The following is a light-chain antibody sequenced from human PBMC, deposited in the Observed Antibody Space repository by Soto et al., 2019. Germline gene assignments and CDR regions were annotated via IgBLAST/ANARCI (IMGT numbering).Light chain of an antibody. V-gene: IGKV3D-15*01. CDR3: QQYNDWPLT. CDR1: QTVNSR. CDR2: GAS. Sequence: EIVLTQSPATLSSSPGERATLSCRASQTVNSRLAWYQHKPGQAPRLLIYGASNRATGIPDRFSGSGSGTDFTLTISSLQSEDFALYYCQQYNDWPLTFGQGTKVDIK. J-gene: IGKJ1*01.